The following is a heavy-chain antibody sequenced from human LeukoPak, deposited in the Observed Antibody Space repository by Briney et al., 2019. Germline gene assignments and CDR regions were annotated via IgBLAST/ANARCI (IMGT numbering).Heavy chain of an antibody. CDR3: AWGWLQPFDY. V-gene: IGHV3-23*01. CDR2: ISGGDGRT. J-gene: IGHJ4*02. Sequence: GGSLRLSCATSGISFSTSGFSWVRQTPGGLEWVSGISGGDGRTYYADSVRGRFTITRDNPKKTVDLQMNSLRAEDTAVYYCAWGWLQPFDYWGQGTLVTVSS. D-gene: IGHD5-24*01. CDR1: GISFSTSG.